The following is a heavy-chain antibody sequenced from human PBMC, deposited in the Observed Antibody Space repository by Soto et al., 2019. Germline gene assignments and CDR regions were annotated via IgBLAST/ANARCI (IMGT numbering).Heavy chain of an antibody. D-gene: IGHD3-22*01. Sequence: EAQLVESGGGLVQPGGSLRLSCAASGFTFSTYWMSWVRQAPGKGLEWVANIQQDGSEKYYVDSVKGRFTISRDNAKDSLYLQMNSLRAEDTAVYYCARERYYYDPSGHWRYYFDYWGQGTLVSVSS. J-gene: IGHJ4*02. CDR1: GFTFSTYW. CDR3: ARERYYYDPSGHWRYYFDY. V-gene: IGHV3-7*03. CDR2: IQQDGSEK.